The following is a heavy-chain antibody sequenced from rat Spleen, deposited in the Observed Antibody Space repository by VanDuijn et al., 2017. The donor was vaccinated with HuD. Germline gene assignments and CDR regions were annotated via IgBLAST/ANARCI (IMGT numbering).Heavy chain of an antibody. V-gene: IGHV2S63*01. CDR3: TRSRYNYYVMDG. Sequence: VQLKESGPGLVQPSQTLSLTCTVSGFSLTDYSVHWVRQPPGKGLEWLGVKWSGGSTACNSALKSRLSISRDTSNSQVFLKMNSLQIEDTGIYYCTRSRYNYYVMDGWGQGASVTVSS. J-gene: IGHJ4*01. CDR2: KWSGGST. D-gene: IGHD1-5*01. CDR1: GFSLTDYS.